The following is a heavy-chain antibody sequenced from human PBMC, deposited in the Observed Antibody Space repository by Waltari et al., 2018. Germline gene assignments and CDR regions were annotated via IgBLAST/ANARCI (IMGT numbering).Heavy chain of an antibody. J-gene: IGHJ3*02. CDR2: ISGRGRAT. CDR1: GFIFSAFA. Sequence: EAELLASGGGLMQPGGSLRHSCAASGFIFSAFAMICVRQAPGKGLEWVAGISGRGRATYYEGSVRGRFTVSRDNTDNTVHLQMHSLRLEDTAEYFCAKARSGCGGDCFDAFDIWGQGRMVTVS. CDR3: AKARSGCGGDCFDAFDI. D-gene: IGHD2-21*01. V-gene: IGHV3-23*01.